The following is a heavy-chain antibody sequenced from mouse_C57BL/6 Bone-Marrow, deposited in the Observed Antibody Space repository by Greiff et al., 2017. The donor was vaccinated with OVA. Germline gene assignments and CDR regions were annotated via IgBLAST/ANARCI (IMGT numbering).Heavy chain of an antibody. Sequence: EVKLVESGGGLVKPGGSLKLSCAASGFTFSSYAMSWVRQTPEKRLEWVATISDGGSYTYYPDNVKGRFTISRDNAKNNLYLQMSHLKSEDTAMYYCARPVVAMDFDVWGTGTTVTVSS. CDR2: ISDGGSYT. D-gene: IGHD1-1*01. CDR1: GFTFSSYA. J-gene: IGHJ1*03. CDR3: ARPVVAMDFDV. V-gene: IGHV5-4*03.